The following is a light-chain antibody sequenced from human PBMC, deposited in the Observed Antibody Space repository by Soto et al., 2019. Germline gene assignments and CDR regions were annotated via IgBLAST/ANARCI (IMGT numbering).Light chain of an antibody. CDR1: QTISSW. V-gene: IGKV1-5*03. CDR3: QQYNSYSAA. CDR2: KAS. J-gene: IGKJ1*01. Sequence: DIQMTQSPSTLSGSVGDRVTITFRASQTISSWLAWYQQKPGQAPKLLIYKASTLKSGVPSRFSGSGSGTEFTLTISSLKPDDFGTYYCQQYNSYSAAFGQGNKVELE.